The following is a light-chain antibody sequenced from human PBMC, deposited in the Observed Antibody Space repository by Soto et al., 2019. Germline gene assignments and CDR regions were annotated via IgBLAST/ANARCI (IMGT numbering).Light chain of an antibody. CDR1: QSISYN. CDR3: QQRGDWPLYT. CDR2: DAS. J-gene: IGKJ2*01. V-gene: IGKV3-11*01. Sequence: EIVLTQSPATLSLSPGERATLSCRASQSISYNLAWYQQKPGQAPRLLIYDASNRATGVPARFSGSGSGTDFTLCISSLEPEDFAVYYCQQRGDWPLYTFGQGSRLEIK.